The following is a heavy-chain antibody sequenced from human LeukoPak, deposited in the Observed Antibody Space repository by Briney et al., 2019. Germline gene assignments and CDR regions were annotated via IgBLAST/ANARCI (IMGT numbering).Heavy chain of an antibody. CDR1: GFTFSSYW. CDR2: IKQDGSEK. D-gene: IGHD5-24*01. V-gene: IGHV3-7*01. CDR3: ARDGDGYFFDY. J-gene: IGHJ4*02. Sequence: GGSLRLSCAASGFTFSSYWMSWVRQAPGKGLEWVANIKQDGSEKYYVDSVKGRFTISRDNAKNSLYLQMSSLRAEGTAVYYCARDGDGYFFDYWGQGTLVTVSS.